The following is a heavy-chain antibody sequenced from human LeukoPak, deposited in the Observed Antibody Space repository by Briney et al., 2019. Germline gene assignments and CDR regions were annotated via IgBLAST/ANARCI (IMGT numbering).Heavy chain of an antibody. Sequence: PGGSLRLSCAASGFTFSSYAMSWVRQAPGKGLEWVSAISGSGGSTYYADSVKGRFTISRDNSKNTLYLQMNSLRAEDTAVCYCAKRRQQLVPYYWYFDLWGRGTLVTVSS. CDR2: ISGSGGST. CDR1: GFTFSSYA. V-gene: IGHV3-23*01. CDR3: AKRRQQLVPYYWYFDL. D-gene: IGHD6-13*01. J-gene: IGHJ2*01.